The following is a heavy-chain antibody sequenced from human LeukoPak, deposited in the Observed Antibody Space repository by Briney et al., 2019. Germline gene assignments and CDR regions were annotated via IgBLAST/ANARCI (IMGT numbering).Heavy chain of an antibody. J-gene: IGHJ5*02. CDR1: GFTFSSST. D-gene: IGHD2/OR15-2a*01. V-gene: IGHV3-21*01. Sequence: GVSLRLSCAASGFTFSSSTMNWVRQAPGKGLEWVSSISSTSNYIYYADSVKGRFTISRDNAQNSLYLQMDSLRAEDTAVYYCVRIPNSADFPNWFDPWGRGTLVTVSS. CDR2: ISSTSNYI. CDR3: VRIPNSADFPNWFDP.